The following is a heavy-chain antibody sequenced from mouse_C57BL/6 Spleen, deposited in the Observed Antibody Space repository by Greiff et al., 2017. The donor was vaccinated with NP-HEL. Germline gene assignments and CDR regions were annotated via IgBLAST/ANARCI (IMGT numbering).Heavy chain of an antibody. V-gene: IGHV7-3*01. CDR3: ATDIQCYSSYAMDN. CDR1: GFTFTDYY. CDR2: IRNKANGYTT. Sequence: EVKLMESGGGLVQPGGSLSLSCAASGFTFTDYYMSWVRQPPGKALEWLGFIRNKANGYTTEYSASVKGRFTISRDNSQSILYLQMNALIAEDSATYYCATDIQCYSSYAMDNWGQGTSVTVSS. J-gene: IGHJ4*01. D-gene: IGHD2-12*01.